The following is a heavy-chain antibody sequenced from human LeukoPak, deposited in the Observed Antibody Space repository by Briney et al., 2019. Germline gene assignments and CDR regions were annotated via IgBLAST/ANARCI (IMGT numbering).Heavy chain of an antibody. CDR1: GYTFTSYD. D-gene: IGHD6-13*01. V-gene: IGHV1-8*01. J-gene: IGHJ6*03. CDR2: MNPNSGNT. Sequence: ASVKVSFKASGYTFTSYDINWVRQATGQGLEWMGWMNPNSGNTGYAQKFQGRVTMTRNTSISTAYMELSSLRSEDTAVYYCARGNPGQQQLDYYYYYYMDVWGKGTTVTVSS. CDR3: ARGNPGQQQLDYYYYYYMDV.